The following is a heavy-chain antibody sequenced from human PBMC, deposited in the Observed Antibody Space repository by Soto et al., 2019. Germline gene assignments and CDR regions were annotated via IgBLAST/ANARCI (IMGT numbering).Heavy chain of an antibody. Sequence: QVQLQQWGAGLLKPSETLSLTCAVYGGSFSGYYWSWIRQPPGKGLEWIGEINHSGSTNYNPSLKSRVTISVDTSKNQFSLKLSSGTAADTAVYYCARSIVGAKTAAFDIWGQGTMVTVSS. CDR3: ARSIVGAKTAAFDI. J-gene: IGHJ3*02. V-gene: IGHV4-34*01. D-gene: IGHD1-26*01. CDR2: INHSGST. CDR1: GGSFSGYY.